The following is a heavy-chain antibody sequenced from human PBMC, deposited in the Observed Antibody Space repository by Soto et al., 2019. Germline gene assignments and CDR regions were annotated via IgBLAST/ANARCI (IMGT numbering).Heavy chain of an antibody. D-gene: IGHD4-17*01. CDR3: ARVDGGPTDYYYGMDV. CDR1: GGTFSSYA. J-gene: IGHJ6*02. CDR2: IIPIFGTA. Sequence: QVQLVQSGAEVKKPGSSVKVSCKASGGTFSSYAISWVRQAPGQGLEWMGGIIPIFGTANYAQKFQGRVTITADESTSTADLELSSLRSDDTAVYYCARVDGGPTDYYYGMDVWGQGTTVTVSS. V-gene: IGHV1-69*12.